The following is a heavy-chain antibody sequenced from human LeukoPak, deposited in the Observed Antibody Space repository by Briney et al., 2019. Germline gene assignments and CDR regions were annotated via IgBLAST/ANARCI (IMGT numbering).Heavy chain of an antibody. CDR3: ARDQFRDYFRGADY. J-gene: IGHJ4*02. CDR1: GFTFSSHA. D-gene: IGHD3-16*01. Sequence: GGSLRLSCAASGFTFSSHAMTWVRRAPGRGPERVSAIRGDGATMFYADSVKGRITVSRDNSKNTLYLQMNSLRVDDTAIYYCARDQFRDYFRGADYWGQGTLVTVSS. V-gene: IGHV3-23*01. CDR2: IRGDGATM.